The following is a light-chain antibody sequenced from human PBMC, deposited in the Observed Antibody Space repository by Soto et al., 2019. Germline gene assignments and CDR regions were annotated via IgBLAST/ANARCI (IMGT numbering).Light chain of an antibody. CDR2: ANN. J-gene: IGLJ2*01. CDR1: SSNIGAGYD. V-gene: IGLV1-40*01. Sequence: QAVVTQPPSVSGAPGQRVTISCTGSSSNIGAGYDVHWYQQLPGTVPKLLIYANNNRPSGVPDRFSGSRSGTSASLAITGLQAGDEADYYCQSYDSSLSEGVFGGGTQLTVL. CDR3: QSYDSSLSEGV.